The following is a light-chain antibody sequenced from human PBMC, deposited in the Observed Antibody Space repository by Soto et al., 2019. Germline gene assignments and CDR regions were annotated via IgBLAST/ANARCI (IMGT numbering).Light chain of an antibody. Sequence: EIVLTQSPGTLSLSPGERATLSCRASRSVSSFLAWYQQKPGQAPRLLIYGVSSRATGIPDRFSGSGSGTDFTLTFIILELEVFAVYYCHQFASSPQTCGQGTRV. V-gene: IGKV3-20*01. CDR1: RSVSSF. CDR2: GVS. J-gene: IGKJ1*01. CDR3: HQFASSPQT.